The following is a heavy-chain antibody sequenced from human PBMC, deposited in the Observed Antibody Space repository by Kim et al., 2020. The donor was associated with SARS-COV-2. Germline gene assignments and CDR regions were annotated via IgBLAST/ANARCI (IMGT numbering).Heavy chain of an antibody. J-gene: IGHJ4*02. V-gene: IGHV4-34*01. Sequence: LKSRVTISVDTSKNQFSLKLSSVTAADTAVYYCARVPSPHYYDSSRYFDYWGQGTLVTVSS. CDR3: ARVPSPHYYDSSRYFDY. D-gene: IGHD3-22*01.